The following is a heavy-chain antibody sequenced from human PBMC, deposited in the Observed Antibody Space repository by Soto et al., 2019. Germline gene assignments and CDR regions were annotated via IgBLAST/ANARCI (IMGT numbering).Heavy chain of an antibody. CDR3: ARPSQPGYCSGGSCYGAYDAFDI. V-gene: IGHV1-3*01. CDR1: GYTFTSYA. Sequence: ASVKVSCKASGYTFTSYAMHWVRQAPGQRLGWMGWINAGNGNTKYSQKFQGRVTITRDTSASTAYMELGSLRSEDTAVYYCARPSQPGYCSGGSCYGAYDAFDIWGQGTMVTVSS. CDR2: INAGNGNT. J-gene: IGHJ3*02. D-gene: IGHD2-15*01.